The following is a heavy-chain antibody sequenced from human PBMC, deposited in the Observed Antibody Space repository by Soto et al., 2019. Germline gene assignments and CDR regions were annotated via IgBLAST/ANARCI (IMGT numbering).Heavy chain of an antibody. D-gene: IGHD6-19*01. CDR3: ARDMTYSSGGAYYYYYGMDV. J-gene: IGHJ6*02. CDR1: EFTFGGYG. Sequence: GGSLRLSSAASEFTFGGYGRHWVREAPVTRLARVAVIWYDGSNKYYADSVKGRFTISRDNSKNTLYLQMNSLRAEDTAVYYCARDMTYSSGGAYYYYYGMDVWGQGTTVTVSS. CDR2: IWYDGSNK. V-gene: IGHV3-33*08.